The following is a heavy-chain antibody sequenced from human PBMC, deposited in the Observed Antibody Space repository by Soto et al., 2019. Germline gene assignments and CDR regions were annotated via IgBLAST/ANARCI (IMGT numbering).Heavy chain of an antibody. CDR1: GFTFSSYA. D-gene: IGHD6-19*01. Sequence: QVQLVESGGGVVQPGRSLRLSCAASGFTFSSYAMHWVRQAPGKGLEWVAVISYDGSNKYYADSVKGRFTISRDNXKNTLYLQMNSLRAEDTAVYYCARSSSGWYDAFDIWGQGTMVTVSS. CDR3: ARSSSGWYDAFDI. J-gene: IGHJ3*02. V-gene: IGHV3-30-3*01. CDR2: ISYDGSNK.